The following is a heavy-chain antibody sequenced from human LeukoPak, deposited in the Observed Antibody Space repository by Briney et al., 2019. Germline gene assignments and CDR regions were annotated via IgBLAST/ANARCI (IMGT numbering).Heavy chain of an antibody. CDR3: ARDNLGYSSSRAFDI. Sequence: PSETLSLTCTVSGGSITSNSYYWGWIRQPPGNGLEWIGSIYYSGSTYYNPSLKSRVTISLDTSKNQFSLKLSSVTAADTAVYYCARDNLGYSSSRAFDIWGQGTMVTVSS. D-gene: IGHD6-6*01. CDR2: IYYSGST. J-gene: IGHJ3*02. V-gene: IGHV4-39*07. CDR1: GGSITSNSYY.